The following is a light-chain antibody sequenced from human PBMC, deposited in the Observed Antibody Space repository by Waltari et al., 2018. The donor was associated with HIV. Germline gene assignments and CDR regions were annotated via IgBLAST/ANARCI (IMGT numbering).Light chain of an antibody. V-gene: IGLV3-25*03. CDR1: ALPKQY. Sequence: SYELTQPPSVSVSPGQTATITCSGDALPKQYAYWYQQKPGPAPVVVIYKDSARPSGIPERFSGSSSGTTVTLTISGVQAEDEADYHCQSVDSSGSIWVFGGGTKLTVL. CDR3: QSVDSSGSIWV. CDR2: KDS. J-gene: IGLJ3*02.